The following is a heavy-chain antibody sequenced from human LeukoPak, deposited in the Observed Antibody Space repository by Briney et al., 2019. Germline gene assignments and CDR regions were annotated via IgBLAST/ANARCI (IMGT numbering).Heavy chain of an antibody. Sequence: PSETLSLTCAVYGGSFCGYYWSWIRQPPGKGLEWIGEINHSGSTNYNPSLKSRVTISVDTSKNQFSLKLSSVTAADTAVYYCARGPLLSSGYYYGYYWGQGTLVTVSS. CDR1: GGSFCGYY. V-gene: IGHV4-34*01. CDR3: ARGPLLSSGYYYGYY. D-gene: IGHD3-22*01. CDR2: INHSGST. J-gene: IGHJ4*02.